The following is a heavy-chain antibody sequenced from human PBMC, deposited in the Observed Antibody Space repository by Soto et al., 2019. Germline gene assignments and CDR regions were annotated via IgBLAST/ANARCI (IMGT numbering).Heavy chain of an antibody. CDR2: INPNSGGA. CDR3: AGVKERAFVSLPYDSGMDV. D-gene: IGHD1-26*01. V-gene: IGHV1-2*02. Sequence: QVQLVQSGAEVKKPGASVKVSCKASGYTFTDYYMHWVRQAPGQGLEWMGWINPNSGGANYGQRFQGRVTMTRDTSIGTAYMELTRLRHDDTAVYYCAGVKERAFVSLPYDSGMDVSGQGTTVTVSS. J-gene: IGHJ6*02. CDR1: GYTFTDYY.